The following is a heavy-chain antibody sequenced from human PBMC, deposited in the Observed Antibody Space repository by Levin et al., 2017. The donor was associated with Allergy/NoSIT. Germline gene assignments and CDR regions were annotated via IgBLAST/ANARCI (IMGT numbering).Heavy chain of an antibody. Sequence: ASVKVSCKASGYTFTNYNIEWLQQATGQGLEWMGWMTPNSGNTGYAQKFQGRVTMTRNTSITTAYMELRSLRSDDTAVYYCARGPEGGWHGDMDYWGQGTLVTVSS. CDR3: ARGPEGGWHGDMDY. J-gene: IGHJ4*02. V-gene: IGHV1-8*01. CDR2: MTPNSGNT. D-gene: IGHD6-19*01. CDR1: GYTFTNYN.